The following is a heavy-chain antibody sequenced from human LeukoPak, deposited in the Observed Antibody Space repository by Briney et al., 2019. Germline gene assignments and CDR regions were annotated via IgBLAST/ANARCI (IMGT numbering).Heavy chain of an antibody. CDR1: GFTFSSYG. V-gene: IGHV3-23*01. D-gene: IGHD3-10*01. Sequence: PGGSLRLSCAASGFTFSSYGMSWVRQAPGQGVEGVSDISGSGGSTYYADSVKGRFTISRDNSKNTLYLQMNSLRADDTAVYYCAKDLGIGGSGFWGQGTLVTVSS. CDR2: ISGSGGST. CDR3: AKDLGIGGSGF. J-gene: IGHJ4*02.